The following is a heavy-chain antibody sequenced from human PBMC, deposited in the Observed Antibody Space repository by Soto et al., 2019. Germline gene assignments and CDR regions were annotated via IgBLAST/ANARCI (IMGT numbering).Heavy chain of an antibody. D-gene: IGHD6-19*01. V-gene: IGHV3-23*01. CDR3: AKDQGFLEEYSSGWTDAFDI. Sequence: EVQLLESGGGLVQPGGSLRLSCAASGFTFSSYAMSWVRQAPGKGLEWVSAISGSGGSTYYADSVKGRFTISRDNSKNTLYLQMNSLRAEDTAVYYCAKDQGFLEEYSSGWTDAFDIWGQGTMVTVSS. CDR1: GFTFSSYA. J-gene: IGHJ3*02. CDR2: ISGSGGST.